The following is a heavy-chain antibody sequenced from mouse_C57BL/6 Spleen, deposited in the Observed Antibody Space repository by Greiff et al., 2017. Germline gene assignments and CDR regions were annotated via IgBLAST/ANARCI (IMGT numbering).Heavy chain of an antibody. Sequence: EVKLLESGPGLVKPSQSLSLTCSVTGYSITSGYYWNWIRQFPGNKLEWMGYISYDGSNNYNPSLKNRISITRDTSKNQFFLKLNSVTTEDTATXYCARGDYGSTYYWGQGTTLTVSS. D-gene: IGHD1-1*01. J-gene: IGHJ2*01. CDR1: GYSITSGYY. V-gene: IGHV3-6*01. CDR2: ISYDGSN. CDR3: ARGDYGSTYY.